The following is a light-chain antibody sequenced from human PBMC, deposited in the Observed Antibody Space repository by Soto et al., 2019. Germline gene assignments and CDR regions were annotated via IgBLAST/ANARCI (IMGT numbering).Light chain of an antibody. J-gene: IGKJ5*01. CDR3: QQRGNWIT. V-gene: IGKV3-11*01. Sequence: EIVLTQSPATLSLSPGERATLSCRASQSVSSYLAWYQQKPGQAPRLLLYDASNRATGIPARLSASWSGTYSTLTSSSLEPEDSAVYYCQQRGNWITFGPGTRLEI. CDR1: QSVSSY. CDR2: DAS.